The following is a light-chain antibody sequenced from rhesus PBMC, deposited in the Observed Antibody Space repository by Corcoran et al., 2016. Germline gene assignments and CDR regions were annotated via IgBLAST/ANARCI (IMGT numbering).Light chain of an antibody. V-gene: IGKV1S12*01. CDR2: AAF. J-gene: IGKJ2*01. Sequence: DIQMTQSPSALSASVGDRVTISCRASQNIYSNLAWYQQKQGKVPKLLIYAAFSLQTGFPSRFSGSGTGTDFTLTISSLQPEDSAAYYCQQYYDNPYSFGQGTKVEIK. CDR1: QNIYSN. CDR3: QQYYDNPYS.